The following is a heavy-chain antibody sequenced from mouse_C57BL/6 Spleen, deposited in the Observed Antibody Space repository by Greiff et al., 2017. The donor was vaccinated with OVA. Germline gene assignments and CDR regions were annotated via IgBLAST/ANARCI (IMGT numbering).Heavy chain of an antibody. CDR3: ARGRYDYDSMDY. CDR2: IHPNSGST. D-gene: IGHD2-4*01. V-gene: IGHV1-64*01. J-gene: IGHJ4*01. CDR1: GYTFTSYW. Sequence: QVQLQQPGAELVKPGASVKLSCKASGYTFTSYWMHWVKQRPGQGLEWIGMIHPNSGSTNYNEKFKSKATLTVDKSSSTAYMQLSSLTSEDSAVYYCARGRYDYDSMDYWGQGTSVTVSS.